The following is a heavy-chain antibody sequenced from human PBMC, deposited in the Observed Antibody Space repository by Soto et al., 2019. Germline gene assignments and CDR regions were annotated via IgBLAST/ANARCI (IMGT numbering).Heavy chain of an antibody. J-gene: IGHJ4*02. Sequence: QEQLVESGGGVVQPGRSLRLSCAASGFSFRTYAMHWVRQAPGKGLEWVAVISSDGRKEFYVDSVKGRFTISRDNSKNTLYLQMNSPRADDTAMYYCARANGGYWGQGTLVTVSS. CDR3: ARANGGY. CDR1: GFSFRTYA. D-gene: IGHD2-8*01. V-gene: IGHV3-30*04. CDR2: ISSDGRKE.